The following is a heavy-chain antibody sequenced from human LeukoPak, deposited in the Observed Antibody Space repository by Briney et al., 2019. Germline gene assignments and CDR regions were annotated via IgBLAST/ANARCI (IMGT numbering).Heavy chain of an antibody. CDR1: GGSIRGYY. D-gene: IGHD3-10*01. CDR2: IYSSGST. V-gene: IGHV4-59*01. Sequence: PSETLSLTCNVSGGSIRGYYWSWIRQPPGKGLEWIGYIYSSGSTNYNPSLKSRVTMSVDTSKNQFSLKVSSVTAADTAVYYCARDREGLWFGEPHSSWGQGTLVTVSS. J-gene: IGHJ5*02. CDR3: ARDREGLWFGEPHSS.